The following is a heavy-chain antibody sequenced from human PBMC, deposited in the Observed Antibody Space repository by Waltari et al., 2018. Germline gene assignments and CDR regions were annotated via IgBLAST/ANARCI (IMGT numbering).Heavy chain of an antibody. J-gene: IGHJ6*02. CDR3: ARNDFWSGYQYYYYGMDV. V-gene: IGHV4-34*01. CDR1: GGSFSGYY. Sequence: QVQLQQWGAGLLKSSETLSLTCAVYGGSFSGYYWSWIRQPPGKGLEWIGEINHSGSNNDNPSLKSRVTISVDTSKNQFSLKLSSVTAADTAVYYCARNDFWSGYQYYYYGMDVWGQGTTVTVSS. D-gene: IGHD3-3*01. CDR2: INHSGSN.